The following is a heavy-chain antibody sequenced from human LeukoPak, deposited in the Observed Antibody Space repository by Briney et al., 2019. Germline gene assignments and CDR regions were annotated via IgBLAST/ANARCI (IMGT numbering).Heavy chain of an antibody. V-gene: IGHV1-69*13. Sequence: SVKVSCKASGGTFSSYAITWVRQAPGLGLEWMGGLIPMFGTPNYAQKFQGRVTITADESTSTAYMEPSSLTSEDTAFYYCARGGETAAGISSSFDYWGQGTLVTVSS. CDR2: LIPMFGTP. J-gene: IGHJ4*02. CDR3: ARGGETAAGISSSFDY. CDR1: GGTFSSYA. D-gene: IGHD6-13*01.